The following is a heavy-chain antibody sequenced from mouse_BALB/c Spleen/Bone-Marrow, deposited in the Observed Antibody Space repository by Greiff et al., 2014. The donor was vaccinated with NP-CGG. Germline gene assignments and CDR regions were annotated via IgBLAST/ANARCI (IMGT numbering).Heavy chain of an antibody. CDR2: IYSSDSYT. J-gene: IGHJ3*01. D-gene: IGHD4-1*01. Sequence: QVQLQQSGAELVRPGASVKLSCKASGYTFTSYWINWVKQRPGQGLEWIGNIYSSDSYTNYNQKFKDKATLTVDKSSSTAYMQLSSATSEDSAVYYCTTGTRFAYWGQGTLVTVSA. CDR3: TTGTRFAY. CDR1: GYTFTSYW. V-gene: IGHV1-69*02.